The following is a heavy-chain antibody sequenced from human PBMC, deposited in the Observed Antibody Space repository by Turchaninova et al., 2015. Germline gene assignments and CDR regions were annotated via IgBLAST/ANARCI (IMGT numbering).Heavy chain of an antibody. Sequence: QVPLVQSGAGVKKPGSSVKVACKASGYTITRYGISWVRQAPGQGLEWMGWISAYNGNTNYAQKLQGRVTMTTDTSTSTAYMELRSLRSDDTAVYYCARDYGRQPDDAFDIWGQGTMVTVSS. CDR1: GYTITRYG. J-gene: IGHJ3*02. CDR2: ISAYNGNT. D-gene: IGHD3-10*01. CDR3: ARDYGRQPDDAFDI. V-gene: IGHV1-18*01.